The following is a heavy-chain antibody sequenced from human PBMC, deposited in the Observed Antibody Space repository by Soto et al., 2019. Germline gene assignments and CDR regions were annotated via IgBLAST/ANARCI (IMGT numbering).Heavy chain of an antibody. CDR1: RGSINNYY. V-gene: IGHV4-59*03. J-gene: IGHJ3*01. CDR3: ARLQYTVVTAIYV. CDR2: VSYSGRT. D-gene: IGHD4-17*01. Sequence: SETLSLTCTVSRGSINNYYWTLIRQPPGKGLEWIGYVSYSGRTNNNPSLKSRVNMFVDKSKNQFSLNLTSVTAADTAVYYCARLQYTVVTAIYVWGQGTMLTVSS.